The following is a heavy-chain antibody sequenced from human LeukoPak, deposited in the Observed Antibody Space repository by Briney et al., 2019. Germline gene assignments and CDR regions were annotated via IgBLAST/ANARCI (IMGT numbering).Heavy chain of an antibody. Sequence: GSLRLSCAASGFTFSSYAMNWVHQAPGKGLEWVAGISSGDRTFHAESVKGRFTISRDKSKDTLYLQMNSLRAEDTAVYYCAKDATASPYFHWFDNWGQGTQVIVSS. D-gene: IGHD3-9*01. CDR1: GFTFSSYA. V-gene: IGHV3-23*01. CDR3: AKDATASPYFHWFDN. CDR2: ISSGDRT. J-gene: IGHJ4*02.